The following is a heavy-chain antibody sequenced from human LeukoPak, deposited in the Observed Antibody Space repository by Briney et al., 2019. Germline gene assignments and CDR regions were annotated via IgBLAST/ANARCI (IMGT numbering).Heavy chain of an antibody. J-gene: IGHJ6*03. CDR2: ISYDGSNK. Sequence: GGSLRLSCAASGFTFSSYAMHWVRQAPGKGLEWVAVISYDGSNKYYADSVKGRFTISRDNSKNTLYLQMNSLRAEDTAVYYCARDLYSSGWYLDYYYYYYMDVWGKGTTVTISS. CDR1: GFTFSSYA. CDR3: ARDLYSSGWYLDYYYYYYMDV. V-gene: IGHV3-30*04. D-gene: IGHD6-19*01.